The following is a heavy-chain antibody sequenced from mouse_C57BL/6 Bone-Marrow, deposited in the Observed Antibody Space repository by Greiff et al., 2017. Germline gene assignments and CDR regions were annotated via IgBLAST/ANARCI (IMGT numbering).Heavy chain of an antibody. V-gene: IGHV1-82*01. Sequence: VQLQQSGPELVKPGASVKISCKASGYAFSSSWMNWVKQRPGKGLVWIGRIYPGDGDTNYNGKFKGKATLTADKSSSTAYMQLSSLTSEDSAVYFCARLRRWFAYWGQGTLVTVSA. CDR1: GYAFSSSW. CDR2: IYPGDGDT. J-gene: IGHJ3*01. CDR3: ARLRRWFAY.